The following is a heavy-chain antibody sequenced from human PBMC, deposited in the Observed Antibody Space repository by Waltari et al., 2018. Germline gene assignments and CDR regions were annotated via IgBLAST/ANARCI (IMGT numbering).Heavy chain of an antibody. V-gene: IGHV1-69*10. J-gene: IGHJ4*02. D-gene: IGHD3-22*01. Sequence: QVQLVQSGAEVKKPGSSVKVSCKASGGTFSSYAISWVRPAPGQGLEWMGGIIPILGIANYAQKFQGRVTITADKSTSTAYMELSSLRSEDTAVYYCARGGWYYDSSGYYYVGEGFDYWGQGTLVTVSS. CDR2: IIPILGIA. CDR3: ARGGWYYDSSGYYYVGEGFDY. CDR1: GGTFSSYA.